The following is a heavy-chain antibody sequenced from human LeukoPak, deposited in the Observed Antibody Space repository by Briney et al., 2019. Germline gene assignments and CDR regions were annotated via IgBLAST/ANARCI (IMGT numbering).Heavy chain of an antibody. Sequence: GGSLRLSCAASGFTFSSYGMHWVRQAPGKGLEWVAVISYDGSNKYYADSVKGRFTISKDNSKNTLYLQMNSLRAEDTAVYYCANELYNYDSSGYPDYWGQGTLVTVSS. J-gene: IGHJ4*02. V-gene: IGHV3-30*18. D-gene: IGHD3-22*01. CDR3: ANELYNYDSSGYPDY. CDR1: GFTFSSYG. CDR2: ISYDGSNK.